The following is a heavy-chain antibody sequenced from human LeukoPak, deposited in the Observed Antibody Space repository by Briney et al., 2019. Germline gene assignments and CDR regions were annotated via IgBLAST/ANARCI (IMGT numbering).Heavy chain of an antibody. Sequence: SETLSLTCTVSGGSISSYYWSWIRQPPGKGLEWIGYIYYSGSTNYNPSLKSRVTISVDTSKNRFSLKLSSVTAADTAVYYCARLSSSWSYFDYWGQGTLVTVSS. CDR2: IYYSGST. V-gene: IGHV4-59*08. CDR1: GGSISSYY. CDR3: ARLSSSWSYFDY. D-gene: IGHD6-13*01. J-gene: IGHJ4*02.